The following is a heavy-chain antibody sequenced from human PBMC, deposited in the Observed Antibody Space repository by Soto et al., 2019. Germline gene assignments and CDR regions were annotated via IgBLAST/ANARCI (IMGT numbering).Heavy chain of an antibody. Sequence: GASVKVSCKASGYTFTSYGISWVRQAPGQGLEWMGWISAYNGNTNYAQKLQGRVTMTTDTSTSTAYMELRSLRSDDTAVYYCARSKCDQWLVHPDHAFDIWGQGTMVTGSS. CDR1: GYTFTSYG. D-gene: IGHD6-19*01. CDR3: ARSKCDQWLVHPDHAFDI. V-gene: IGHV1-18*01. CDR2: ISAYNGNT. J-gene: IGHJ3*02.